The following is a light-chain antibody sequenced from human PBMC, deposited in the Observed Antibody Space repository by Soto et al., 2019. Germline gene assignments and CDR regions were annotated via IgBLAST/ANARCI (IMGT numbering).Light chain of an antibody. CDR3: SSYTSSSTPYV. J-gene: IGLJ1*01. Sequence: QSVLTPPASVSGSPGQSIAISCTGTSSDVGGYNYVSWYQQHPGKAPKLMIYDVGNRPSGVTNRFSGSKSGNTASLTISGLQAEDEADYYCSSYTSSSTPYVFGTGTQLTVL. V-gene: IGLV2-14*01. CDR1: SSDVGGYNY. CDR2: DVG.